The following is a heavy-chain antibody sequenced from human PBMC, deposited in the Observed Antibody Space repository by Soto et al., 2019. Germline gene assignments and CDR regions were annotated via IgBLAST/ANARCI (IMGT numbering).Heavy chain of an antibody. CDR1: GFTFSSYG. J-gene: IGHJ4*02. CDR2: ISYDGSNK. Sequence: GGSLRLSCAASGFTFSSYGMHWIRQAPGKGLEWVAVISYDGSNKYYADSVKGRFTISRDNSKNTLYLQMNSLRAEDTAVYYCAKVGRTGKYYFDYWGQGTLVTVSS. V-gene: IGHV3-30*18. D-gene: IGHD7-27*01. CDR3: AKVGRTGKYYFDY.